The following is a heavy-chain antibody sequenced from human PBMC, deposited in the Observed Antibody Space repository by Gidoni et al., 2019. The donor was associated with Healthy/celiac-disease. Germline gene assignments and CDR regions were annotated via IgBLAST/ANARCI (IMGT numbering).Heavy chain of an antibody. J-gene: IGHJ4*02. D-gene: IGHD6-13*01. V-gene: IGHV4-59*01. Sequence: QVQLQESGRGLVKPSETLSLTCTAAGGSISSYYWSWILQPPGKGLEWMGYIYYSGSTNYNPSLKSRLTISVDTSKNQFSLMLSSVTAADTAVYYCARASGYSSIDYWGQGTLVTVSS. CDR2: IYYSGST. CDR1: GGSISSYY. CDR3: ARASGYSSIDY.